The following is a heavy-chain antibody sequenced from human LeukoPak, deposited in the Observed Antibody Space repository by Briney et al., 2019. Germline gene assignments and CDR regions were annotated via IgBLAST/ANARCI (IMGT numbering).Heavy chain of an antibody. CDR1: GFTFSTYW. J-gene: IGHJ4*02. D-gene: IGHD3-22*01. Sequence: GGSLRLSCAVSGFTFSTYWMSWVRQAPGKGLEWVANIKQDGSEKYYVDSVKGRFTISRDNAKNSLYLQMNSLRAEDTAVYYCARDSYYDSSGYYFYWGQGTLVTVSS. V-gene: IGHV3-7*01. CDR3: ARDSYYDSSGYYFY. CDR2: IKQDGSEK.